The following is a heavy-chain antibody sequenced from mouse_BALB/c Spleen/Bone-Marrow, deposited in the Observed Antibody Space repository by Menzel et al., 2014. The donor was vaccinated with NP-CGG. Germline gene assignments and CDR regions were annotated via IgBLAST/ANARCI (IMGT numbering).Heavy chain of an antibody. D-gene: IGHD2-3*01. CDR1: GYTFTSYW. CDR2: IYPSDNYT. J-gene: IGHJ2*01. Sequence: QVQLQQSGAELVRPGASVKLSCKTSGYTFTSYWINWVKQRPGQGLEWIGNIYPSDNYTNYNQKFKDKATLTVDISSTTAYMQLSSPTSEDSAVYYCTRTYEYFDYWGQGTPLTVSS. CDR3: TRTYEYFDY. V-gene: IGHV1-69*02.